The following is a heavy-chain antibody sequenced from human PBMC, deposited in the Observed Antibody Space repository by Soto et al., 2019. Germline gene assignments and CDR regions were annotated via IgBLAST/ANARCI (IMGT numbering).Heavy chain of an antibody. D-gene: IGHD2-15*01. J-gene: IGHJ4*02. Sequence: SGGPASRCCYFWSWLRQPSGKGLEWIGHVYFRGSTPFIPSLKSRVTMSVDTPKNQFSLRLSSVTTADTAVYYCAGLRGYAGSPIDYSGQGPRVTVS. V-gene: IGHV4-61*01. CDR3: AGLRGYAGSPIDY. CDR1: GGPASRCCYF. CDR2: VYFRGST.